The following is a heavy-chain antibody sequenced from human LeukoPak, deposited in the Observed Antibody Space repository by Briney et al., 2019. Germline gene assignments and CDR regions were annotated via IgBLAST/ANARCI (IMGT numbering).Heavy chain of an antibody. CDR2: ISYDGNNE. J-gene: IGHJ4*02. CDR3: ATRSIYYYYFDY. D-gene: IGHD3-22*01. Sequence: GRSLRRSCAASGFTFDTYGMHWVRQAPGKGLEWVAVISYDGNNENYVDSVKGRFTISRDNSKNTLYLQMNSLRAEDTAVYYCATRSIYYYYFDYWGQGTLVTVSS. CDR1: GFTFDTYG. V-gene: IGHV3-30*03.